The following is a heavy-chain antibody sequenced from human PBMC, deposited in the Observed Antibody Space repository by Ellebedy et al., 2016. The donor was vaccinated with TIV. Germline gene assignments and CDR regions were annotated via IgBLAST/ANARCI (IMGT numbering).Heavy chain of an antibody. CDR1: GFAFSSYA. J-gene: IGHJ6*03. CDR2: IGSSSTTI. CDR3: AKGPTTRYYYMGV. V-gene: IGHV3-48*01. Sequence: GESLKISXAASGFAFSSYAMHWVRQAPGKGLAWVSYIGSSSTTIYYVDSVKGRFTISRDNSKNTLFLQMNSLRAEDTAVYYCAKGPTTRYYYMGVWGKGTTVTVSS. D-gene: IGHD1-26*01.